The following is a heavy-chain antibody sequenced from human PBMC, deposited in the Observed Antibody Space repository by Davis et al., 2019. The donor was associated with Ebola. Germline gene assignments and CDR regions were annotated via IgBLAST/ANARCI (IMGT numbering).Heavy chain of an antibody. D-gene: IGHD1-20*01. CDR3: AREGDGGITGTTGWFDP. CDR2: IIPIFGTA. J-gene: IGHJ5*02. CDR1: GGTFSSYA. Sequence: SVKVSCKASGGTFSSYAISWVRQAPGQGLEWMGRIIPIFGTANYAQKFQGRVTITADKSTSTAYMELSSLRSEDTAVYYCAREGDGGITGTTGWFDPWGQGTLVTVSS. V-gene: IGHV1-69*06.